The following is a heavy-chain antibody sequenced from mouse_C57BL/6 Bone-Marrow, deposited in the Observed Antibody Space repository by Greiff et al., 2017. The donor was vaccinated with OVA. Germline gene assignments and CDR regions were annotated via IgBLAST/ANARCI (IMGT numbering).Heavy chain of an antibody. CDR3: ARHGIFPFAY. V-gene: IGHV5-6*01. CDR2: ISSGGSYT. J-gene: IGHJ3*01. CDR1: GFTFSSYG. D-gene: IGHD4-1*01. Sequence: EVKLVESGGDLVKPGGSLKLSCAASGFTFSSYGMSWVRQTPDKRLAWVATISSGGSYTYYPDSVKGRFTISRNNAKNTLYLQMSILKSEDTAIYYCARHGIFPFAYWGQGTLVTVSA.